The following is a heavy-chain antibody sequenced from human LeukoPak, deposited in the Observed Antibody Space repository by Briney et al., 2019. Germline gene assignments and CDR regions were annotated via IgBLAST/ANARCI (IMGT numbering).Heavy chain of an antibody. V-gene: IGHV3-7*03. CDR2: INSDGSEG. CDR1: GFTFSGFW. J-gene: IGHJ4*02. CDR3: ASYGGDCFDY. D-gene: IGHD4-23*01. Sequence: PGGSLRLSCAVSGFTFSGFWMSWSRQAPGKGLEWVASINSDGSEGYYADVVKGRFTISRDNAKNSLYLQINSLRAEDTAVYYCASYGGDCFDYWGQGTLVTVSS.